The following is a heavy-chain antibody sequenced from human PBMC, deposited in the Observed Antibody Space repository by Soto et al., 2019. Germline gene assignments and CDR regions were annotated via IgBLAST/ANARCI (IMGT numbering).Heavy chain of an antibody. CDR3: TSVATAVPS. D-gene: IGHD5-18*01. CDR2: IYYRGTT. Sequence: PSETLSLTCTVSNGSFNFYYWCWIRQPPGKELEWIGNIYYRGTTNYNPSLQGRVTMSIDTSKNQFSLMLTSVTAADTAVYYCTSVATAVPSWGRGVLVTVSS. CDR1: NGSFNFYY. J-gene: IGHJ5*02. V-gene: IGHV4-59*12.